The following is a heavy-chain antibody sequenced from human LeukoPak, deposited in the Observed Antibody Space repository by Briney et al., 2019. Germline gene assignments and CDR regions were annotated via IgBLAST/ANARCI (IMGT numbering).Heavy chain of an antibody. D-gene: IGHD3-22*01. CDR3: ATTSGYRSYFCCYIDV. Sequence: KPSETLSLTCTVSRVSIRHSAYYWRWIRQAPGKGLEWIGTSFEGGTSYYNPSLKSRVTMSVDGSKNQFSLTLASLTAADTAVYYCATTSGYRSYFCCYIDVWGKGTTVTVSS. J-gene: IGHJ6*03. CDR1: RVSIRHSAYY. CDR2: SFEGGTS. V-gene: IGHV4-39*01.